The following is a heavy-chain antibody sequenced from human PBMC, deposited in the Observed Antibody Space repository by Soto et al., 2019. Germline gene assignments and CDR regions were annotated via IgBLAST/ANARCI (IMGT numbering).Heavy chain of an antibody. V-gene: IGHV1-2*02. D-gene: IGHD3-16*02. Sequence: ASVKVSCKTSGYTFTDYYIHWVRQAPGQGLEWMGWLNPSGGVTNYAQKFQGRVTMTRDTSISTAYMELSRLNSDDTAVYYCARNRTITFGGVIVNWGQGTLVTVSS. CDR3: ARNRTITFGGVIVN. CDR1: GYTFTDYY. J-gene: IGHJ4*02. CDR2: LNPSGGVT.